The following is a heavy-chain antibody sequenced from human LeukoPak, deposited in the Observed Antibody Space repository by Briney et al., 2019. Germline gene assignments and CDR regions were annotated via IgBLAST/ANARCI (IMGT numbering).Heavy chain of an antibody. Sequence: GASVKISCKASGYTFTGYYMHWVRQAPGQGLEWMGRINPNSGGTNYAQKLQGRVTMTRDTSISTAYMELSRLRSDDTAVYYCARGAFGGTTYYMDVWGKGTTVTVSS. V-gene: IGHV1-2*06. CDR3: ARGAFGGTTYYMDV. D-gene: IGHD1-7*01. CDR2: INPNSGGT. CDR1: GYTFTGYY. J-gene: IGHJ6*03.